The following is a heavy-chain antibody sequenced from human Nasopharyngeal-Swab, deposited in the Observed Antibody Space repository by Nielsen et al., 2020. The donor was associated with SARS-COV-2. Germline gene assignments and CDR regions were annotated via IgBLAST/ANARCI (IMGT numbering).Heavy chain of an antibody. D-gene: IGHD6-13*01. CDR2: ISWNSGSI. CDR1: GFTLYDYV. Sequence: SLKISCAASGFTLYDYVMHWVRQAPGKGLEWVSGISWNSGSIGYADSVKGRFTISRDNAKNSLYLQMNSLRAEDTALYYCAKDTSRIAAAGTPFDYWGQGTLVTVSS. J-gene: IGHJ4*02. V-gene: IGHV3-9*01. CDR3: AKDTSRIAAAGTPFDY.